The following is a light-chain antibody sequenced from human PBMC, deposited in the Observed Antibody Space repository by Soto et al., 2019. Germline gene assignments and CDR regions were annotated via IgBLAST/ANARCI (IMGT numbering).Light chain of an antibody. CDR2: LAS. Sequence: ENVLTQSPGTLSLSPGERATLSCRASQSVSGSYLAWYQQKPGQAPRLLIYLASTRANGIPDRFSGSASGTDFTLSISRLEPEDSAVYCCHQYGYAPQTFGQGTKLEI. CDR1: QSVSGSY. J-gene: IGKJ2*01. V-gene: IGKV3-20*01. CDR3: HQYGYAPQT.